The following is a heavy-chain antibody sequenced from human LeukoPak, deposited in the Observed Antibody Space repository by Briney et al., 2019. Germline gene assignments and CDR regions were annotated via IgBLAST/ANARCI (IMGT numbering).Heavy chain of an antibody. CDR3: ARTDYYYDSSGYYPYYFDY. Sequence: SETLSLTCTVSGYSISSGYYWGWIRQPPGKGLEWIGSIYHSGSTYYNPSLKSRVTISVDTSKSQFSLKLSSVTAADTAVYYCARTDYYYDSSGYYPYYFDYWGQGTLVTVSS. J-gene: IGHJ4*02. CDR1: GYSISSGYY. V-gene: IGHV4-38-2*02. D-gene: IGHD3-22*01. CDR2: IYHSGST.